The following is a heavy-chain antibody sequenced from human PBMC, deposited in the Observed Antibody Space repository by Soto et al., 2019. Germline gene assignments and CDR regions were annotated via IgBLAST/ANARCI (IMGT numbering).Heavy chain of an antibody. CDR1: GFTFSSST. J-gene: IGHJ5*02. CDR2: ISSNSAYI. Sequence: GGSLRLSCVASGFTFSSSTMNWVRQAPGKGLEWVSTISSNSAYIYYTDALRGRFTISRDNAKNSLHLQMNSLRAEDTAVYYCTRDASRDSSARGWFDPWGPGTLVTVSS. D-gene: IGHD6-13*01. CDR3: TRDASRDSSARGWFDP. V-gene: IGHV3-21*01.